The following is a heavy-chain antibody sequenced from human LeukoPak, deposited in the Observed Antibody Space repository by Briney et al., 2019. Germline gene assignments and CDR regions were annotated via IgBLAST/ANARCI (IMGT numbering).Heavy chain of an antibody. CDR1: GFTFSTYA. Sequence: GSLRLSCAASGFTFSTYAMHWVRQAPGKGLEWVAVISYDGSNKYYADSVKGRFTISRDNSKNTLYLQMNSLRAEDTAVYYCASSHSSGWYYFDYWGQGTLVTVSS. CDR3: ASSHSSGWYYFDY. J-gene: IGHJ4*02. CDR2: ISYDGSNK. D-gene: IGHD6-19*01. V-gene: IGHV3-30-3*01.